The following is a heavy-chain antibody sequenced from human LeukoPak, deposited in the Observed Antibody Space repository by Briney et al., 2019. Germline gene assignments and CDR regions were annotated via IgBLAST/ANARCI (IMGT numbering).Heavy chain of an antibody. CDR1: GFTFDDYA. Sequence: GGSLRLSCAASGFTFDDYAMHWVRQAPGKGLEWVSGISWNSGRIGCVDCVKGRFTISRDNAKNSLYLQMNSLRAEDTALYYCAKAFPVDTAAFDIWGQGTMVTVSS. D-gene: IGHD5-18*01. CDR3: AKAFPVDTAAFDI. V-gene: IGHV3-9*01. J-gene: IGHJ3*02. CDR2: ISWNSGRI.